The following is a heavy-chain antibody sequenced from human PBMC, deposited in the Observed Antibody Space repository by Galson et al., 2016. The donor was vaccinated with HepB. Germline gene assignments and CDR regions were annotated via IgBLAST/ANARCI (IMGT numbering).Heavy chain of an antibody. V-gene: IGHV2-5*01. D-gene: IGHD2-15*01. J-gene: IGHJ4*02. CDR3: AHRRSGYCNTVNCLYFDY. Sequence: PALVKPTQTLTLTCTFSGFSLSTTGEAVGWTRQPPGKALEWLALIHWNDDKRYSPSLKSRLTITKDTSKNQVVLTVTNMDPVETATYFCAHRRSGYCNTVNCLYFDYWGQGTLATVSS. CDR1: GFSLSTTGEA. CDR2: IHWNDDK.